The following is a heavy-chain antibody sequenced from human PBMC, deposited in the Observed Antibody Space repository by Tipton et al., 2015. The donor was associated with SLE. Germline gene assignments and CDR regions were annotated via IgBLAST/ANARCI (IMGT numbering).Heavy chain of an antibody. J-gene: IGHJ4*02. Sequence: TLSLTCTVSDGSISSSDYSWTWIRQPPGKGLECVGYIYHSGSTYYNPSLKSRVTFSVDTSKNQFSLNLRSVTAADKAVYYCARPAGDYWGRGTLVTVSS. CDR1: DGSISSSDYS. CDR3: ARPAGDY. V-gene: IGHV4-30-2*01. CDR2: IYHSGST.